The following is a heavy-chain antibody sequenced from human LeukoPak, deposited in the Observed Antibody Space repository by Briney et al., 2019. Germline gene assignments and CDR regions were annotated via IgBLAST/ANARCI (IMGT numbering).Heavy chain of an antibody. Sequence: GGSLRLSCAASGFIFSIFDMNWVRQAPGKGLEWVSFIGGGGSTIYYADSVKGRFTISRDNAKNSLYLQMNSLRDDDTAVYYCARKLVGAAGAAFDIWGQGTMVTVSS. V-gene: IGHV3-48*02. D-gene: IGHD1-26*01. CDR1: GFIFSIFD. J-gene: IGHJ3*02. CDR2: IGGGGSTI. CDR3: ARKLVGAAGAAFDI.